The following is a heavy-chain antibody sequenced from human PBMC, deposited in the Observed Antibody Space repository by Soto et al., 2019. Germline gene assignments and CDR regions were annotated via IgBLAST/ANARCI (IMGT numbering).Heavy chain of an antibody. J-gene: IGHJ6*01. D-gene: IGHD4-4*01. CDR1: GVCIMISGDY. CDR3: ETKLGTDYSLRLTPSGMDV. CDR2: TFYSGSP. V-gene: IGHV4-39*01. Sequence: SWTXALGCALCGVCIMISGDYVSWIRQPPGNVLEWIGSTFYSGSPYYNPSLKSRAAISVDTSKNQFSLQLYSVTAADTAVYYCETKLGTDYSLRLTPSGMDVSGQPPTVT.